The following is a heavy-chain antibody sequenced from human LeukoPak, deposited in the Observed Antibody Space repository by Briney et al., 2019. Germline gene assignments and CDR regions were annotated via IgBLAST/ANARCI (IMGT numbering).Heavy chain of an antibody. CDR3: AKARHSNGYGSYLDS. CDR2: VSRDGRNQ. J-gene: IGHJ4*02. Sequence: GRSRTLSWAASGFSFNNYGMCWVRQAPGAGLEWVGFVSRDGRNQHLADSVKGRFTISRDNSQNTIYLQTNTLRPEDTAIYYCAKARHSNGYGSYLDSWGQGTLVTVSS. V-gene: IGHV3-30*18. D-gene: IGHD5-12*01. CDR1: GFSFNNYG.